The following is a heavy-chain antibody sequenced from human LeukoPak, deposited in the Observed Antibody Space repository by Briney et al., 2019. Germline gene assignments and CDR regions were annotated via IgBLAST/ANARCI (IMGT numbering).Heavy chain of an antibody. D-gene: IGHD3-22*01. CDR1: GYSFSNYA. CDR2: LSGSGGST. Sequence: GGSLRLSCVASGYSFSNYAMSWVRQAPGKGLEWVSALSGSGGSTYYADSVKGRFTISRDNSKNTLYLQMNSLRAEDTAVYYCARGGVEGMIVVVPYAFDIWGQGTMVTVSS. V-gene: IGHV3-23*01. J-gene: IGHJ3*02. CDR3: ARGGVEGMIVVVPYAFDI.